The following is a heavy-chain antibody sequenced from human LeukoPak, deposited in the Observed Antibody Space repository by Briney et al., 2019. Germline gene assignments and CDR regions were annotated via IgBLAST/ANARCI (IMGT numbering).Heavy chain of an antibody. CDR3: VRDGPYSGSYSPGYDAFDI. CDR1: GYSFTSYV. CDR2: ISAYNGNT. V-gene: IGHV1-18*01. D-gene: IGHD3-10*01. Sequence: ASVKVSRKASGYSFTSYVLSWVRQAPGQGLEWMGWISAYNGNTNYAQKLQGRVTMTTDTSTSTAYMEMRGLRSDDTAVYFCVRDGPYSGSYSPGYDAFDIWGEGAMGTVSS. J-gene: IGHJ3*02.